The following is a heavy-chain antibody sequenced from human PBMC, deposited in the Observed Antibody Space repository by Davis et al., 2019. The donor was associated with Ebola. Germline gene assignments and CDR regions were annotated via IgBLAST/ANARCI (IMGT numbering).Heavy chain of an antibody. CDR3: AREGKVGATDS. D-gene: IGHD1-26*01. Sequence: GESLKISCSASGFTFSGYAMHWVRQAPGKGLEWVAVISYDGSNKYYGDSVKGRFTISRDNAKNTLYLQMNSLRDDDTAVYYCAREGKVGATDSWGQGTLVTVSS. J-gene: IGHJ4*02. CDR1: GFTFSGYA. CDR2: ISYDGSNK. V-gene: IGHV3-30*14.